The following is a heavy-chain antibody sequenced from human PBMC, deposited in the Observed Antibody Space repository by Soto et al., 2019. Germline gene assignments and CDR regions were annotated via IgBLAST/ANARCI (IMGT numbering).Heavy chain of an antibody. CDR2: INAGNGNT. CDR3: ARDLAMGAFDF. V-gene: IGHV1-3*01. D-gene: IGHD5-18*01. Sequence: ASVKVSCKASGFTFTSSAMHWVRQAPGQRLEWMGWINAGNGNTKYSQKFQGRVTMTRDTSISTAYMELSRLRSDYTAVYYCARDLAMGAFDFWGQGTLVTVSS. J-gene: IGHJ4*02. CDR1: GFTFTSSA.